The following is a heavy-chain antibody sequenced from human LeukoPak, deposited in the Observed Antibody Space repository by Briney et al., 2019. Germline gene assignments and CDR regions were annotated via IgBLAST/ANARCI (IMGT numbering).Heavy chain of an antibody. CDR1: GFTFSSYS. Sequence: QPGGSLRLSCAASGFTFSSYSMNWVRQAPGKGLEWVSYISSSSSTIYYADSVKGRFTISRDNAKNSLYLQMNSLRAEDTAVYYCASQLDGMATIRRDYYYYYMDVWGKGTTVTVSS. D-gene: IGHD5-24*01. CDR2: ISSSSSTI. CDR3: ASQLDGMATIRRDYYYYYMDV. J-gene: IGHJ6*03. V-gene: IGHV3-48*04.